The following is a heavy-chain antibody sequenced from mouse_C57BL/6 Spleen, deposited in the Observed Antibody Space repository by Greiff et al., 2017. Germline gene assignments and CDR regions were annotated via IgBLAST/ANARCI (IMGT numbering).Heavy chain of an antibody. V-gene: IGHV1-4*01. J-gene: IGHJ2*01. D-gene: IGHD2-3*01. CDR2: INPSSGYT. Sequence: QVQLKQSGAELARPGASVKMSCKASGYTFTSYTMHWVKQRPGQGLEWIGYINPSSGYTKYNQKFKDKATLTADKSSSTAYMQLSSLTSEDSAVYYCARSPDGYYPDYWGQGTTLTVSS. CDR1: GYTFTSYT. CDR3: ARSPDGYYPDY.